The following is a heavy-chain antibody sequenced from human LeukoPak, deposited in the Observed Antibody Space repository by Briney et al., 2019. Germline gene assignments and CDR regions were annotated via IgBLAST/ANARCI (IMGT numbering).Heavy chain of an antibody. J-gene: IGHJ4*02. CDR2: IKSKTDGGTT. CDR3: TTERGAINYFDY. CDR1: GFTFSNAW. Sequence: PGGSLRLSCAASGFTFSNAWMSWVRQAPGKGLEWVGRIKSKTDGGTTDYAAPVKGRFTISRDDSKNTLYLQMNSLKTEDKAVYYCTTERGAINYFDYWGQGTLVTVSS. D-gene: IGHD1-26*01. V-gene: IGHV3-15*01.